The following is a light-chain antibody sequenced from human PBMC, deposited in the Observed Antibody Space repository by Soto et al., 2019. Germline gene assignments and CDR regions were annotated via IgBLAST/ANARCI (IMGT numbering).Light chain of an antibody. CDR1: SSDVGGYNY. Sequence: QSALTQPPSASGSPGQSVTISCTGTSSDVGGYNYVSWYQQHPGKAPKLMIYEVNKRPSGVPDRFSGSKSGNTVSLTVSGLQAEDEADYYCSSYAGNNNLVFGGGTQLTVL. CDR3: SSYAGNNNLV. CDR2: EVN. V-gene: IGLV2-8*01. J-gene: IGLJ2*01.